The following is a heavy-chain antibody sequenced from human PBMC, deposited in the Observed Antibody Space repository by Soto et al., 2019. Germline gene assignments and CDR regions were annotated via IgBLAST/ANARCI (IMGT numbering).Heavy chain of an antibody. D-gene: IGHD4-4*01. Sequence: EVQLLESGGGLVQPGGSLRLSCAASGFTVSSYAMSWVRQAPGKGLEWVSVISGSGSTYSADSVKVRFTISRDSSKPTVYLQTNRLRAEDTAVYYCAKALSFTSTTGYYMDVWGRGTPVTVSS. J-gene: IGHJ6*03. V-gene: IGHV3-23*01. CDR1: GFTVSSYA. CDR2: ISGSGST. CDR3: AKALSFTSTTGYYMDV.